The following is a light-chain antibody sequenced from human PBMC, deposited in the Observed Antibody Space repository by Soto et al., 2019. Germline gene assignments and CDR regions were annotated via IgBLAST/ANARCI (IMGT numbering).Light chain of an antibody. Sequence: EIVMTQSPATLSVSPGEGATVSCRASQSVSSNLAWHQQKPGQAPRILMYDASTRATGISARFSGSGSGTEFTLTISTLQSEDFAVYYCQQYHNWPSTFGQGTRLEIK. CDR3: QQYHNWPST. CDR2: DAS. J-gene: IGKJ5*01. CDR1: QSVSSN. V-gene: IGKV3-15*01.